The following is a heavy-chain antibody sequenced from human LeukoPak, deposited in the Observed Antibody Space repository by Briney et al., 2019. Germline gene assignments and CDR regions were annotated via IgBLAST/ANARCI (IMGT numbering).Heavy chain of an antibody. V-gene: IGHV4-61*02. D-gene: IGHD3-3*01. J-gene: IGHJ6*03. CDR3: ARDQSGARGGYYPTSRYYYYYYMDV. CDR1: GGSISSGSYY. CDR2: IYTSGST. Sequence: PSQTLSLTCTVSGGSISSGSYYWSWIRQPAGKGLEWIGRIYTSGSTNYNPSLKSRVTISVDTSKNQFSLKLSSVTAADTAVYYCARDQSGARGGYYPTSRYYYYYYMDVWGKGTTVTVSS.